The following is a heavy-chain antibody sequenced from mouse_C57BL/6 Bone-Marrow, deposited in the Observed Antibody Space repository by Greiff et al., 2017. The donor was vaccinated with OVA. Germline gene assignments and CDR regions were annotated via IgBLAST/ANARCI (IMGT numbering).Heavy chain of an antibody. D-gene: IGHD2-3*01. J-gene: IGHJ3*01. CDR2: INPNNGGT. Sequence: VQLQQSGPELVKPGASVKISCTASGYTFTDYYMNWVKQSPGKSLEWIGDINPNNGGTTYNQKFTGKATLTVAKSSCTAYMELQSLTSEDAASAYCARDVAYSPWSAYWGQVTLVPVSA. V-gene: IGHV1-26*01. CDR1: GYTFTDYY. CDR3: ARDVAYSPWSAY.